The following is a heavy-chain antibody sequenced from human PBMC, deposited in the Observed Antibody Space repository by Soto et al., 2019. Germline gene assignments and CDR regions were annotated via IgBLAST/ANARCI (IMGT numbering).Heavy chain of an antibody. V-gene: IGHV3-21*04. D-gene: IGHD7-27*01. Sequence: GGSLRLSCAASGFTLSSYSMNWVRQAPGKGLEWVSSISSSSSYIYYADSVKGRFTISRDNAKNSLYLQMNSLRAEDSATYYCARDRGPNTLDYWGQGTLVTVSS. CDR1: GFTLSSYS. CDR3: ARDRGPNTLDY. J-gene: IGHJ4*02. CDR2: ISSSSSYI.